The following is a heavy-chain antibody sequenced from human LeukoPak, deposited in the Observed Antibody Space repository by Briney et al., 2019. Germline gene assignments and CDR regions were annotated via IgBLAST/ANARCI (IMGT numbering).Heavy chain of an antibody. CDR3: VKDPYGDYLRYFDY. CDR1: GFTFSTYG. D-gene: IGHD4-17*01. CDR2: IRYDGGNK. V-gene: IGHV3-30*02. J-gene: IGHJ4*02. Sequence: GGSLRLSCAASGFTFSTYGMHWVRQAPGKGLEWGSLIRYDGGNKYYANSVKGRFTISRDNSKNTLYLQMNSLRAEDTAVYYCVKDPYGDYLRYFDYWGQGTLVTVSS.